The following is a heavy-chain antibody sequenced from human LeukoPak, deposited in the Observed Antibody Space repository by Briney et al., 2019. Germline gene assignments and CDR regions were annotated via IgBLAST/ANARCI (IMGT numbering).Heavy chain of an antibody. D-gene: IGHD6-6*01. V-gene: IGHV3-21*01. Sequence: PGGSLRLSCAASGFTFTSYAMSWVRQAPGKGLEWVSSISSSSSYIYYADSVKGRFTISRDNAKNSLYLQMNSLRAEDTAVYYCARDHLSPYSSSSYYYYGMDVWGQGTTVTVSS. CDR2: ISSSSSYI. J-gene: IGHJ6*02. CDR1: GFTFTSYA. CDR3: ARDHLSPYSSSSYYYYGMDV.